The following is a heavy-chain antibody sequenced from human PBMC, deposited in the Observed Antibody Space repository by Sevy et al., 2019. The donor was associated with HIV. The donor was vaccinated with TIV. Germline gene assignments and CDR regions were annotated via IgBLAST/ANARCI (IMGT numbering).Heavy chain of an antibody. CDR3: ARDGEQLVRSGWLDP. D-gene: IGHD6-6*01. Sequence: SETLSVTCTVSGGSISSYYWSWIRQPPGKGLEWIGYIYYSGSTNYNPSLKSRVTISVDTSKNQFSLKLSSVTAADTAVYYCARDGEQLVRSGWLDPRGQGTLVTVSS. CDR2: IYYSGST. CDR1: GGSISSYY. V-gene: IGHV4-59*01. J-gene: IGHJ5*02.